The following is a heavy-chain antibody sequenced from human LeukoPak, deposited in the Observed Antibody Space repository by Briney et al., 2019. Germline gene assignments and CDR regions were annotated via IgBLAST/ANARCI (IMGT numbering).Heavy chain of an antibody. CDR1: GGTFSSYA. V-gene: IGHV1-2*04. D-gene: IGHD3-16*02. Sequence: ASVKVSCKASGGTFSSYAISWVRQAPGQGLEWMGWINPNSGGTNYAQKFQGWVTMTRDTSISTAYMELSRLRSDDTAVYYCARDQGYYDYVWGSYRYSLDYWGQGTLVTVSS. J-gene: IGHJ4*02. CDR2: INPNSGGT. CDR3: ARDQGYYDYVWGSYRYSLDY.